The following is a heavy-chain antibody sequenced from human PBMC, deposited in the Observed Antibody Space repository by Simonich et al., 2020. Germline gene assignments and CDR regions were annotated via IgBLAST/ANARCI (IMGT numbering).Heavy chain of an antibody. D-gene: IGHD2-15*01. J-gene: IGHJ3*02. V-gene: IGHV3-30*07. Sequence: QVQRVESGGGVVQPGRSLRLSCAASGFTFSSYALHWVRQAPGKGLGCGASISYDGSNKEYAGSVKGRFTISRDNSKNTLYLQMNSLRAEDTAVYYCAREGLLLDAFDIWGQGTMVTVSS. CDR2: ISYDGSNK. CDR3: AREGLLLDAFDI. CDR1: GFTFSSYA.